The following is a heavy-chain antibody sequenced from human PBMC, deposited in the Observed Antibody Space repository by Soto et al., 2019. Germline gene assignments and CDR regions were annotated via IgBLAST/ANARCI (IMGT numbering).Heavy chain of an antibody. CDR2: INSDGSST. V-gene: IGHV3-74*01. Sequence: EVQLVESGGGLVQPGGSLRLSCAASGFTFSSYWMHWVRQAPGKGLVWVSRINSDGSSTSYADSVKGRFTISRDNAKNTLYLQMNSLRAGAAAVYYCARVLRGPLTWSPEGYFDYWGQGTLVTVSS. J-gene: IGHJ4*02. CDR3: ARVLRGPLTWSPEGYFDY. D-gene: IGHD3-16*01. CDR1: GFTFSSYW.